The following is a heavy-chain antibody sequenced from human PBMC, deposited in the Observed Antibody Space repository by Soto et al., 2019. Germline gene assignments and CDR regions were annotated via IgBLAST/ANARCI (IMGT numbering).Heavy chain of an antibody. CDR1: GFTFSSYA. D-gene: IGHD3-22*01. V-gene: IGHV3-30-3*01. Sequence: QVQLVESGGGVVQPGRSLRLSCAASGFTFSSYAMHWVRQAPGKGLEWVAVISYDGSNKYYADSVKGRFTLSRDNYKNTLYLQMNRLRAEDTAVYYCARENYYDSSGYLYDAFDIWGQGTMVTVSS. CDR2: ISYDGSNK. CDR3: ARENYYDSSGYLYDAFDI. J-gene: IGHJ3*02.